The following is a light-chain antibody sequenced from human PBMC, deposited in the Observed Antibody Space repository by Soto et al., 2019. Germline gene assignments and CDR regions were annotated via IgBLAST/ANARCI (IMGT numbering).Light chain of an antibody. CDR1: SSNIGGNT. V-gene: IGLV1-44*01. J-gene: IGLJ1*01. CDR3: AAWDDSQNAFV. Sequence: QSVLTQPPSASGTPGQRVTISCSGSSSNIGGNTVNWCQQLPGTAPKLLIYGNDQRPSGVPDRFSGSKSGTSASLAISGLQSEDEADYYCAAWDDSQNAFVFGTGTKLTVL. CDR2: GND.